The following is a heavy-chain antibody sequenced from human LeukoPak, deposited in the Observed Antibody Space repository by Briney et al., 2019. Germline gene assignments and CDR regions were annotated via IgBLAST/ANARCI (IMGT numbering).Heavy chain of an antibody. D-gene: IGHD2-15*01. CDR3: ARGAPHGYCSGGSCYSDY. J-gene: IGHJ4*02. CDR2: INHSGST. CDR1: GGSFSGYY. V-gene: IGHV4-34*01. Sequence: SETLSLTSAVYGGSFSGYYWSWIRQPPGKGLEWIGEINHSGSTNYNPSLKSRVTISVDTSKNQFSLKLSSVTAADTAVYYCARGAPHGYCSGGSCYSDYWGQGTLVTVSS.